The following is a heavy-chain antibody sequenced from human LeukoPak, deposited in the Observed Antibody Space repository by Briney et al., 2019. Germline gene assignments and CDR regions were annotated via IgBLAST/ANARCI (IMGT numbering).Heavy chain of an antibody. D-gene: IGHD2-15*01. V-gene: IGHV1-69*05. Sequence: SVKVSCKASVGTFSSYAISWVRQAPGQGLEWMGRIIPIFGTANYAQKFQGRVTITTDESTSTAYMELSSLRSEDTAVYYCAVVVVAATVDYWGQGTLVTVSS. CDR3: AVVVVAATVDY. CDR2: IIPIFGTA. CDR1: VGTFSSYA. J-gene: IGHJ4*02.